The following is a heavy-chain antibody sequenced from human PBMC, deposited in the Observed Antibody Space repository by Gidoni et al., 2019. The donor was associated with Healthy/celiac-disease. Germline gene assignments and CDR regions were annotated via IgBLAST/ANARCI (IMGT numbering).Heavy chain of an antibody. J-gene: IGHJ6*03. Sequence: QLQLQESGSVLVKPSQTLSLTCPVSGGSISSGGYSWSWIRQPPGKGLEWIGYIYHSGSTYYNPSLKSRVTISVDRSKNQFSLKLSSVTAADTAVYYCASQLWSTNLDYMDVWGKGTTVTVSS. CDR1: GGSISSGGYS. V-gene: IGHV4-30-2*01. D-gene: IGHD3-10*01. CDR3: ASQLWSTNLDYMDV. CDR2: IYHSGST.